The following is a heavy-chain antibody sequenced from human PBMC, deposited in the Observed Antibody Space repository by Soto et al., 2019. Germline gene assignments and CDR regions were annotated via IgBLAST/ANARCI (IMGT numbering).Heavy chain of an antibody. Sequence: QVQLVQSGAEVKKPGASVKVSCQASGYSSNSYAMHWVRQAPGHRLEWMGWINAASGDTKYSQEFQGRVTITRDTSGSTVYMDLSCLRSDDTAFYCCVTGAHVWGTFLTWGRGTLVTVSP. CDR1: GYSSNSYA. J-gene: IGHJ4*02. CDR2: INAASGDT. CDR3: VTGAHVWGTFLT. V-gene: IGHV1-3*01. D-gene: IGHD3-16*01.